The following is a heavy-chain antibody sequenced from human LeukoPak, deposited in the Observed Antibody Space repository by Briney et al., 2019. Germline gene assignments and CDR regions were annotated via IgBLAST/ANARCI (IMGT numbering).Heavy chain of an antibody. J-gene: IGHJ4*02. D-gene: IGHD3-22*01. CDR1: GYTFTSYD. V-gene: IGHV1-8*03. CDR3: ARVRGSSGYDSDY. CDR2: MNPNSGNT. Sequence: ASVKVSCKASGYTFTSYDINWVRQATGQGLEWMGWMNPNSGNTGYAQKFQGRVTITRNTSISTAYMELSSLRSEDTAVYYCARVRGSSGYDSDYWGQGTLVTVSS.